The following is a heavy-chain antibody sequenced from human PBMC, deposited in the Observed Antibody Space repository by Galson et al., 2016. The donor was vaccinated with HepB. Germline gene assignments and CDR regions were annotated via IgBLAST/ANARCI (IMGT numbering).Heavy chain of an antibody. CDR1: GGNFDYFV. CDR2: IIPLLGIT. CDR3: AGRHSTTWKDGLDV. V-gene: IGHV1-69*04. D-gene: IGHD1-1*01. J-gene: IGHJ6*04. Sequence: SVKVSCKAFGGNFDYFVINWVRQTPGQGLEWMGRIIPLLGITNYAEKIKDRVTITADKSTSTASMELSGLNFDDTAVYFCAGRHSTTWKDGLDVWGRGTTVAVSS.